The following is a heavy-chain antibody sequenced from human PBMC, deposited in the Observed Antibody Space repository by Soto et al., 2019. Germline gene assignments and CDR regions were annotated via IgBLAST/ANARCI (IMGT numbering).Heavy chain of an antibody. CDR3: ARHFGPPYDEDWFDT. D-gene: IGHD3-10*01. Sequence: SETLSLTCTVSGCSISSSSYWRCWIRQPPGKGLEWIGSIYYSGSTYYNPSLKSRVTISVDTSKNQFSLKLSSVTAAATAVYYCARHFGPPYDEDWFDTWGQGTLVTVSS. CDR2: IYYSGST. CDR1: GCSISSSSYW. J-gene: IGHJ5*02. V-gene: IGHV4-39*01.